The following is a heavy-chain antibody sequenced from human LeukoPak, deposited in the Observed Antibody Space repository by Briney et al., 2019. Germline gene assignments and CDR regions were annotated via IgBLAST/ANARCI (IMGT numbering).Heavy chain of an antibody. D-gene: IGHD3-10*01. V-gene: IGHV1-24*01. J-gene: IGHJ4*02. CDR1: GYTLTELS. CDR3: ATSPPGVIIFQPYFDY. CDR2: FDPEDGET. Sequence: ASVKVSCKVSGYTLTELSMHWVRQAPGKGLEWMGGFDPEDGETIYAQKFQGRVTMTEDTSTDTAYMELSSLRPEDTAVYYCATSPPGVIIFQPYFDYWGQGTLVTVSS.